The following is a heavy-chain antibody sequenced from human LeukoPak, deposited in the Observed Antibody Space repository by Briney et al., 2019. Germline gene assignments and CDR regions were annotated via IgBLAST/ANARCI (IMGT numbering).Heavy chain of an antibody. D-gene: IGHD1-20*01. CDR3: AREILAPLKPGITGRSGGFDP. CDR1: GGSISSYY. Sequence: SETLSLTCTVSGGSISSYYWSWIRQPAGKGLEWIGRIYTSGSTNYNPSLKSRVAMSVDTSKNQFSLKLSSVTAADTAVYYCAREILAPLKPGITGRSGGFDPWGQGTLVTVSS. CDR2: IYTSGST. J-gene: IGHJ5*02. V-gene: IGHV4-4*07.